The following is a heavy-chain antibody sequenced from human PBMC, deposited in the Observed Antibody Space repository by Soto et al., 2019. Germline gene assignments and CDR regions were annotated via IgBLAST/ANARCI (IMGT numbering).Heavy chain of an antibody. CDR1: GFTFSDYA. J-gene: IGHJ4*02. CDR3: ATGGRQWLVTSDFNY. Sequence: VQLVESGGGVVQPGRSLRLSCAASGFTFSDYAMHWVRQAPGKGLEWVAVVSHDGRNTHYADSVKGRFTISRDSSKDTVSLEMTSRRAGDTAGYYCATGGRQWLVTSDFNYWGQGALVTVSS. V-gene: IGHV3-30*03. D-gene: IGHD6-19*01. CDR2: VSHDGRNT.